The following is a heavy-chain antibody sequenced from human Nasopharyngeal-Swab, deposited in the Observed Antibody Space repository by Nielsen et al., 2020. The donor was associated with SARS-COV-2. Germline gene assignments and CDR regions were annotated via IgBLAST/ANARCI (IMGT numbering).Heavy chain of an antibody. J-gene: IGHJ4*02. CDR3: ARDGAVAGISYFDY. Sequence: GGSLRLSCAASGFTFSSYAMHWVRQAPGKGLEWVAVISYDGSNKYYADSVKGRFTISRDNSKNTLYLQMNSLRAEDTAVYYCARDGAVAGISYFDYWGQGTLVTVSS. V-gene: IGHV3-30-3*01. CDR1: GFTFSSYA. D-gene: IGHD6-19*01. CDR2: ISYDGSNK.